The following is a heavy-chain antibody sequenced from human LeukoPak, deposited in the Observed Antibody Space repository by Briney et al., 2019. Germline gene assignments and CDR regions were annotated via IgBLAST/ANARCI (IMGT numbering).Heavy chain of an antibody. CDR3: ARSSIITAAGPYYFDY. J-gene: IGHJ4*02. CDR2: IIPIFGTA. CDR1: GGTFSSYA. Sequence: ASVKVSCKASGGTFSSYAISWVRQAPGQGLEWMGGIIPIFGTANYAQKFQCRVTITADKSTSTAYMELSSLRSEDTAVYYCARSSIITAAGPYYFDYWGQGTLVTVSS. V-gene: IGHV1-69*06. D-gene: IGHD6-13*01.